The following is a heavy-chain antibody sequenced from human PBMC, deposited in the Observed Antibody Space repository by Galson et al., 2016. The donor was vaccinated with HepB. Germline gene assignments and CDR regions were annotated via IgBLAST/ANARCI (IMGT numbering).Heavy chain of an antibody. CDR3: ARERTDSSGYYPHDAFDI. Sequence: SLRLSCAASGFTFSSYAIHWVRQAPGKGLEWVAVISYDGSNKYYADSVKGRFTISRDNSKNTLYLQMNSLRAEDTAVYYCARERTDSSGYYPHDAFDIWGQGTMVTVSS. J-gene: IGHJ3*02. CDR1: GFTFSSYA. V-gene: IGHV3-30-3*01. D-gene: IGHD3-22*01. CDR2: ISYDGSNK.